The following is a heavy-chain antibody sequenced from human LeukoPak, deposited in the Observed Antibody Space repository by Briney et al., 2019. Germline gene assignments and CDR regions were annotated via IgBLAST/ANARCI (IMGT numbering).Heavy chain of an antibody. Sequence: GGSLRLSCATSGFTFSNYDIHWVRQAPGKGLEWVAVISYDGSNKYYADSVKGRFTISRDNSKNTLYLQMNSLRAEDTAVYYCAKDRVIYPFLIVVADSGHFDYWGQGTLVTVSS. CDR3: AKDRVIYPFLIVVADSGHFDY. CDR2: ISYDGSNK. CDR1: GFTFSNYD. D-gene: IGHD6-19*01. V-gene: IGHV3-30*18. J-gene: IGHJ4*02.